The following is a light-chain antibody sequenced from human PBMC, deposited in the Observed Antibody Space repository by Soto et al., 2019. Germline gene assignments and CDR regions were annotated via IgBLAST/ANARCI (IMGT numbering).Light chain of an antibody. Sequence: EIVMTQSPATLSVSPGERATLSCRASQSVSSNLAWYQQKPGQAPRLLIYGASTRATGIPARFSGSGSGTEFTLTISSLHSEDFAVYHCQQYYKWPQTFGQGTKVDIK. CDR1: QSVSSN. CDR2: GAS. J-gene: IGKJ1*01. V-gene: IGKV3-15*01. CDR3: QQYYKWPQT.